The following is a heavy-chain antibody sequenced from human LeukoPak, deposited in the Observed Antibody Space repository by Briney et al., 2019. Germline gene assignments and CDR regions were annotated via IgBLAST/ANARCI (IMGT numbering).Heavy chain of an antibody. Sequence: GGSLRLSCAASGFSFSGYGMHWVRQAPGKGLEWVAVIWYDGTNKYYEDSVNGRFTISGDNCKNTLYLQMNSLRAEDTAVYYCARDQRGFSYSKYYFDYWGQGTLVTVSS. CDR2: IWYDGTNK. V-gene: IGHV3-33*01. J-gene: IGHJ4*02. CDR1: GFSFSGYG. D-gene: IGHD5-18*01. CDR3: ARDQRGFSYSKYYFDY.